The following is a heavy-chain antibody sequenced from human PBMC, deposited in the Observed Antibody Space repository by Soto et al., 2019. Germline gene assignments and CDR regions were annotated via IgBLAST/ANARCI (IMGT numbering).Heavy chain of an antibody. D-gene: IGHD6-6*01. CDR2: ISWESGHI. V-gene: IGHV3-9*01. CDR1: GFTFDIYA. CDR3: VKDNHGTSSPWFDY. J-gene: IGHJ4*02. Sequence: EVQLVESGGGLVQPGRSLRLSCAASGFTFDIYAMHWVRQAPGKGLEWVSGISWESGHIVYADSVKGRFTISRDNAKNSLYLQMNSLRTEDTALYYCVKDNHGTSSPWFDYWGQGTLVTVSS.